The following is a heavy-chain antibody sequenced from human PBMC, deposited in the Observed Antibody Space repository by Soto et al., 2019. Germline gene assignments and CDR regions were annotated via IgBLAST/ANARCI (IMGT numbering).Heavy chain of an antibody. Sequence: GESLKISCKGSGFSFTSNWIAWVRQMPGKGLEWMGIIYPGDSDTRYSPSFQGQVIISADKSISTAYLQWSSLKASDSAMYYCARPGITFGYAFDIWGQGTMVTVSS. V-gene: IGHV5-51*01. CDR1: GFSFTSNW. D-gene: IGHD3-16*01. CDR3: ARPGITFGYAFDI. J-gene: IGHJ3*02. CDR2: IYPGDSDT.